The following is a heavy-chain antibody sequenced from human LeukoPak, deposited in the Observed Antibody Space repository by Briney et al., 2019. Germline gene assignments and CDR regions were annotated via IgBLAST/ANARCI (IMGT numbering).Heavy chain of an antibody. Sequence: GGSLRLSCAASGFTFSSYAMSWVRQAPGKGLEWVSTDHDGSTYYADSVKGRFTISRDNSKNTLYLQMNSLRAEDTAVYYCAKGSIVVVPAAKGYYYGMDVWGQGTTVTVSS. D-gene: IGHD2-2*01. J-gene: IGHJ6*02. CDR1: GFTFSSYA. CDR3: AKGSIVVVPAAKGYYYGMDV. CDR2: DHDGST. V-gene: IGHV3-23*01.